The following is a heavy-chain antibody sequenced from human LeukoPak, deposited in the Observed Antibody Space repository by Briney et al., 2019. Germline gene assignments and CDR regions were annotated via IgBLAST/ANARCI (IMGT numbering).Heavy chain of an antibody. J-gene: IGHJ4*02. CDR3: ARVHRGTVIDY. CDR2: ICNSGGT. D-gene: IGHD3-22*01. Sequence: SDTLSLTCTVSGDSISTYYWSWIRQPPGKGLEWIGCICNSGGTNYNPSLKSRVTISVDTSKNQFSLKLSSVTAADTAVYYCARVHRGTVIDYWGQGTLVTVSS. V-gene: IGHV4-4*09. CDR1: GDSISTYY.